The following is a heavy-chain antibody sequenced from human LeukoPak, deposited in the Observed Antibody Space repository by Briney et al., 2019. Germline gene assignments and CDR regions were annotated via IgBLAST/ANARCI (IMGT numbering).Heavy chain of an antibody. D-gene: IGHD4-17*01. Sequence: GESLRLSCAASGFTFSSYAMHWVRQAPGKGLEWVAVISYDGSNKYYADSVKGRFTVSRDNSKSTLYLQMNSLRAEDTAVYYCAREGATVTTSVRRFDYWGQGTLVTVSS. CDR3: AREGATVTTSVRRFDY. V-gene: IGHV3-30-3*01. J-gene: IGHJ4*02. CDR2: ISYDGSNK. CDR1: GFTFSSYA.